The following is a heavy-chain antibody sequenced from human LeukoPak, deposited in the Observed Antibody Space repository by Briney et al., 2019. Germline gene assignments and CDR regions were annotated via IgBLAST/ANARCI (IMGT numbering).Heavy chain of an antibody. CDR1: GGSFNGYY. Sequence: SETLSLTCAVYGGSFNGYYWTWIRQPPGKGLEWIGEINHSGSTDYSPSLKGRVNISGDPSKKQFSLKLSGLTVADTAVYYCARGRPYYYDTRPIGPWGQGTLVTVSS. J-gene: IGHJ5*02. V-gene: IGHV4-34*01. D-gene: IGHD3-22*01. CDR3: ARGRPYYYDTRPIGP. CDR2: INHSGST.